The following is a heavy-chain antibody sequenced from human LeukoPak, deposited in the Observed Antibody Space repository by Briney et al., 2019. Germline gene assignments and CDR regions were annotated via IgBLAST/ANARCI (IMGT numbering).Heavy chain of an antibody. CDR1: GFTLSSYA. D-gene: IGHD6-19*01. CDR2: ISKNGDST. Sequence: GGSLRLSCAASGFTLSSYAISWVRQAPGKGLEWVSAISKNGDSTYYADSVKGRFTISRDNSKNTIYLQMNSLRVEDTAVYYCAKLSGWTGWFFDYWGQGTVVTVSS. J-gene: IGHJ4*02. CDR3: AKLSGWTGWFFDY. V-gene: IGHV3-23*01.